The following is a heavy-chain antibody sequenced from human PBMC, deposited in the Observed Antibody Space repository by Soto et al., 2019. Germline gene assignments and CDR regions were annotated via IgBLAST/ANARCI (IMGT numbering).Heavy chain of an antibody. CDR1: GGTFSSYA. CDR2: IIPILGTA. D-gene: IGHD3-9*01. J-gene: IGHJ4*02. Sequence: SVKVSCKASGGTFSSYAISWVRQAPGQGLEWMGGIIPILGTANYAQKFQGRVTITADESTSTAYMELSSLRSEDTAVYYCARAGYYDILTGPRTIDYRGQGTLVTVSS. CDR3: ARAGYYDILTGPRTIDY. V-gene: IGHV1-69*13.